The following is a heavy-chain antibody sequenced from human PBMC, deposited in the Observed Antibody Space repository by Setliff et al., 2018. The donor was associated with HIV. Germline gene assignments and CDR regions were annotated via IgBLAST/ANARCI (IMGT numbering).Heavy chain of an antibody. V-gene: IGHV3-48*04. CDR1: GFTFSTYS. Sequence: PGGSLRLSCAASGFTFSTYSLNWVRQAPGKGLEWISYISSSGNSIYYAESVKGRFTISRDNAKNSLSLQMNSLRAEDTAVYYCARGEPTILVVPAAFFDYWGQGTLVTVSS. CDR3: ARGEPTILVVPAAFFDY. J-gene: IGHJ4*02. D-gene: IGHD2-2*01. CDR2: ISSSGNSI.